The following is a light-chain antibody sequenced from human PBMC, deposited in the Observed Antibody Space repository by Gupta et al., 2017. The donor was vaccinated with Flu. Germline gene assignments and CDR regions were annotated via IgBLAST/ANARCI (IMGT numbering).Light chain of an antibody. CDR2: AAS. CDR1: QSISSY. V-gene: IGKV1-39*01. Sequence: DIQMTHSPSSLSASVGDRVTITCRASQSISSYLNWYQQKPGKAPKLLIFAASNLQGGVPSRFSGSGSGTDFTLTINTLQPEDFAIYYCQQSYSTPQTFGQGTKVEIK. CDR3: QQSYSTPQT. J-gene: IGKJ1*01.